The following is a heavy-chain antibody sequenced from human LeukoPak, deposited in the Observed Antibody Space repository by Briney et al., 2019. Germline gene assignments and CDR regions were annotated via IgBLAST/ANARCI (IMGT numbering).Heavy chain of an antibody. CDR1: GASINNNF. J-gene: IGHJ4*01. D-gene: IGHD3-22*01. Sequence: SETLSLTCTVSGASINNNFWTWIRQPPGKGLEWIGYIYSSGSANYNPSLKSRVIISGDTSKNQISLNLTSVTAADTAVYFCARHRDYYDTWGHGTLVTVS. V-gene: IGHV4-59*08. CDR3: ARHRDYYDT. CDR2: IYSSGSA.